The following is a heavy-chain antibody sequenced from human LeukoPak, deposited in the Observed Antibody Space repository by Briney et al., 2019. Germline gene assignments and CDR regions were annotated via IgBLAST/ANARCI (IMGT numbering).Heavy chain of an antibody. D-gene: IGHD4-23*01. V-gene: IGHV3-48*03. Sequence: QPGGSLRLSCAASGFTFSSYAMNWVRQAPGKGLEWVSYISSSGNAIYYADSVRGRFTISRDNAKNSLHLQMNSLRVEDTALYYCARERETMVVTPEAFDIWGQGTMVTVSS. CDR1: GFTFSSYA. J-gene: IGHJ3*02. CDR3: ARERETMVVTPEAFDI. CDR2: ISSSGNAI.